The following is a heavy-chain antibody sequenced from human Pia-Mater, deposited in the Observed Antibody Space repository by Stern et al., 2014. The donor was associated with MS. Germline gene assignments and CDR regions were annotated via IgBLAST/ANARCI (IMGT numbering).Heavy chain of an antibody. V-gene: IGHV1-69*01. J-gene: IGHJ5*01. D-gene: IGHD2-21*02. CDR2: IIPIFGAA. CDR1: GGTFSDNA. CDR3: ARGAYCGGDCYWGWFDS. Sequence: AQLVESGAEVKKPGSSVKVSCKVSGGTFSDNAFSWVRQAPGQGLEWMGGIIPIFGAADYAQNFQGRVTITADESTSTVYMEMSSLRSEDTAVYHCARGAYCGGDCYWGWFDSWGQGTLVTVSS.